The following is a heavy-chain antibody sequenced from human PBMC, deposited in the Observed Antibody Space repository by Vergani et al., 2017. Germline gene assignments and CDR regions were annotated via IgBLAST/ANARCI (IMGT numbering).Heavy chain of an antibody. D-gene: IGHD4-23*01. CDR2: IIPIFGTA. Sequence: QVQLVQSGAEVKKPGSSVKVSCKASGGTFSSYAISWVRQAPGQGLEWMGGIIPIFGTANYAQKFQGRVTITADESTSTAYMELSSLRSEDTAVYYCASSATTVVTSTEYDFDYWGQGTLVTVSS. CDR1: GGTFSSYA. J-gene: IGHJ4*02. CDR3: ASSATTVVTSTEYDFDY. V-gene: IGHV1-69*01.